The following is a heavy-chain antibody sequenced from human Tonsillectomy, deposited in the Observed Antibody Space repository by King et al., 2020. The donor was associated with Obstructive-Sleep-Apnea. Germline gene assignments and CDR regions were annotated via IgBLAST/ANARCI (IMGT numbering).Heavy chain of an antibody. Sequence: VQLVESGGGLVQPGGSLRLSCAASGFTFSIDAMSWVRQAPGQWLEWVSAMSGRGGSTYYADSVKGRFTISRDNSKNTKNTMYLQMNSLRAEDTAVYYCAKDQAIAVAGTDYWGQGTLVTVSS. J-gene: IGHJ4*02. CDR1: GFTFSIDA. CDR3: AKDQAIAVAGTDY. CDR2: MSGRGGST. D-gene: IGHD6-19*01. V-gene: IGHV3-23*04.